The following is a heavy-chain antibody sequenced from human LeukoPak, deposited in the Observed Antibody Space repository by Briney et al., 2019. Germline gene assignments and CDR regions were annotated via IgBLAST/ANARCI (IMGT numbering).Heavy chain of an antibody. CDR3: AREHDYVWGYGAFDI. J-gene: IGHJ3*02. CDR2: ISAYNGNT. D-gene: IGHD3-16*01. V-gene: IGHV1-18*01. Sequence: ASVKVSCKASGYTFTSYGISWVRQAPGQGLEWMGWISAYNGNTNYAQKLQGRVTMTTDTSTSTAYMELRSLRSDDTAVYYCAREHDYVWGYGAFDIWGQGTMVTVSS. CDR1: GYTFTSYG.